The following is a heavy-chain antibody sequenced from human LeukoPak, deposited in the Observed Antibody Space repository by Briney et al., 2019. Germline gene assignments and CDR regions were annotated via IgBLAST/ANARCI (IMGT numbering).Heavy chain of an antibody. CDR2: INHSGST. D-gene: IGHD3-22*01. CDR1: GGSFSGYY. V-gene: IGHV4-34*01. CDR3: ARGPTMIVVDRAFDI. J-gene: IGHJ3*02. Sequence: PSETLSLTCAVYGGSFSGYYWSWIRQPPGKGLEWIGEINHSGSTNYNPSLKSRVTISVDTSKNQFSLKLSSVTAADTAVYYCARGPTMIVVDRAFDIWGQGKMVTVSS.